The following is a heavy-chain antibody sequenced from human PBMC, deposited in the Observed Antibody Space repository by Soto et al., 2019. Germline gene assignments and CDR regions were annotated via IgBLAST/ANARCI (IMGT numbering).Heavy chain of an antibody. CDR2: IYYSGST. Sequence: PSETLSLTCTVSGGSISTSSYYWGWIRQPPGKGLEWIGSIYYSGSTNYNPXXKXXXXXXXXXXXXQFSLKLSSVTAADTAVYYCASHLGGLQPPHYFDYWGQGTLVTVS. CDR1: GGSISTSSYY. D-gene: IGHD1-26*01. CDR3: ASHLGGLQPPHYFDY. V-gene: IGHV4-39*01. J-gene: IGHJ4*02.